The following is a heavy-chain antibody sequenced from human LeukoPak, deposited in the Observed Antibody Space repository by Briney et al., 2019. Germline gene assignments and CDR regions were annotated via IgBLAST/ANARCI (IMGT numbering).Heavy chain of an antibody. CDR3: AREGSGSYYGY. CDR1: GYTFTGYY. J-gene: IGHJ4*02. Sequence: ASVKVSCKASGYTFTGYYMHWVRQAPGQGLEWMGWTNPNSGGTNYAQKLQGRVTMTTDTSTSTAYMELRSLRSDDTAVYYCAREGSGSYYGYWGQGTLVTVSS. V-gene: IGHV1-2*02. CDR2: TNPNSGGT. D-gene: IGHD1-26*01.